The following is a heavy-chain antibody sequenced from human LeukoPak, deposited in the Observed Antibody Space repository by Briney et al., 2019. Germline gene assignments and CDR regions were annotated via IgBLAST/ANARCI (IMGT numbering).Heavy chain of an antibody. D-gene: IGHD6-13*01. CDR1: GGSITTSRYY. J-gene: IGHJ5*02. CDR2: IYYTGRT. CDR3: AQSLGSSNWIGNWFDP. Sequence: PSETLSLTCTVSGGSITTSRYYWGWIRQPPGKGLEWTGSIYYTGRTYYNPSLKSRVTISVDTSKNQFSLKLSSVTAADTAVYYCAQSLGSSNWIGNWFDPWGQGTLVTVSS. V-gene: IGHV4-39*01.